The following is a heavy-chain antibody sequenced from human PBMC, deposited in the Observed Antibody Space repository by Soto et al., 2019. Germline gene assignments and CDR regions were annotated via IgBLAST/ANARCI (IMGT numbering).Heavy chain of an antibody. CDR3: ARVDYGSGSYSDYYYYYYMDV. CDR1: GGSISSGGYY. CDR2: IYYSGST. V-gene: IGHV4-31*03. D-gene: IGHD3-10*01. Sequence: ASETLSLTCTVSGGSISSGGYYWSWIRQHPGKGLEWIGYIYYSGSTYYNPSLKSRVTISVDTSKNQFSLKLSSVTAADTAVYYCARVDYGSGSYSDYYYYYYMDVSDKGTTVTVSS. J-gene: IGHJ6*03.